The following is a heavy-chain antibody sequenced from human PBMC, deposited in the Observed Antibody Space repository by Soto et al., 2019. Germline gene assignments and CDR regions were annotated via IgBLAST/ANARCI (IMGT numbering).Heavy chain of an antibody. J-gene: IGHJ4*02. CDR1: GGSFSGYY. Sequence: SETLSLTCAVYGGSFSGYYWSWIRQPPGKGLEWIGEINHSGSTNYNPSLKSRVTISVGTSKNQFSLKLSSVTAADTAVYYCARGPIHTYCTNGVCFFDYWGQGTLVTVSS. CDR3: ARGPIHTYCTNGVCFFDY. V-gene: IGHV4-34*01. D-gene: IGHD2-8*01. CDR2: INHSGST.